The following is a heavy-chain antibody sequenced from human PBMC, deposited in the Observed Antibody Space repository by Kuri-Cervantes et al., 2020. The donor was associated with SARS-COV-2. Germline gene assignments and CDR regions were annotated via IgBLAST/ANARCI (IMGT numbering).Heavy chain of an antibody. Sequence: VESLKISCKGPGYSFISYWIGWVRQMPGKGLEWMGIIFPGDSDNTYSPSFQGQVTISADKSISNAYLQWSSLKASDTAIYYCARHLGWELPSDYWGQGTLVTVSS. J-gene: IGHJ4*02. CDR2: IFPGDSDN. CDR1: GYSFISYW. D-gene: IGHD1-26*01. CDR3: ARHLGWELPSDY. V-gene: IGHV5-51*01.